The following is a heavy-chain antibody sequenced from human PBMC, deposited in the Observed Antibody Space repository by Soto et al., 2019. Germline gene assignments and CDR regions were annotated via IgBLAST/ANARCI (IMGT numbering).Heavy chain of an antibody. V-gene: IGHV4-34*01. Sequence: QVQLQQWGAGLLKPSETLSLTCAVYGGSFSGYYWSWIRQPPGKGLEWIGEINHSGSTNYNPSLKSRVTISVESSKNQFSLKLSSGTAADTAVYYCARAAPRYCSGGSCYSGRAYWGQGTLVTVSS. J-gene: IGHJ4*02. CDR3: ARAAPRYCSGGSCYSGRAY. CDR2: INHSGST. D-gene: IGHD2-15*01. CDR1: GGSFSGYY.